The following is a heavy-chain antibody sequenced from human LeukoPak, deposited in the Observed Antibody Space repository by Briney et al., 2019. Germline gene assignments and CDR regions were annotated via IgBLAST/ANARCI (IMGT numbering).Heavy chain of an antibody. Sequence: GASVKVSCKASGYTFTSYGISWVRQAPGQGLEWMGGISAYNGNTNYAQKLQGRVTMTTDTSTSTAYMELRSLRSDDTAVYYCATDYYGSGSYYKSLDYWGQGTLVTVSS. D-gene: IGHD3-10*01. V-gene: IGHV1-18*01. CDR3: ATDYYGSGSYYKSLDY. J-gene: IGHJ4*02. CDR1: GYTFTSYG. CDR2: ISAYNGNT.